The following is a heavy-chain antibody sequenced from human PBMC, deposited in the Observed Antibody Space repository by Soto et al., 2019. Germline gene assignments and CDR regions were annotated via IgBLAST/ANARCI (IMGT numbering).Heavy chain of an antibody. J-gene: IGHJ6*03. D-gene: IGHD3-10*01. CDR2: ISSSSSTI. Sequence: GGSLRLSCAASGFTFSSYSMNWVRQAPGKGVEGVSYISSSSSTIYYADSVKGRFTISRDNAKNSLYLQMNSLRAEDTAVYYCARDGSGSYYYRNYYYYYYMDVWGKGTTVTVSS. CDR3: ARDGSGSYYYRNYYYYYYMDV. V-gene: IGHV3-48*01. CDR1: GFTFSSYS.